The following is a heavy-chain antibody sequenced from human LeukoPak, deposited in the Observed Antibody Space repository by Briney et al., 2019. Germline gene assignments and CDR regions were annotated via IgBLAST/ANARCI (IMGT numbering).Heavy chain of an antibody. V-gene: IGHV3-30*03. D-gene: IGHD6-6*01. Sequence: GRSLRLSCAASGFTFSSYGMHWVRQAPGKGREWGAVISYDGSNKYYADSVKGRFTISRDNAKNSLYLQMNSLRAEDTALYYCARSEGSSSSSGYWGQGTLVTVSS. CDR1: GFTFSSYG. J-gene: IGHJ4*02. CDR2: ISYDGSNK. CDR3: ARSEGSSSSSGY.